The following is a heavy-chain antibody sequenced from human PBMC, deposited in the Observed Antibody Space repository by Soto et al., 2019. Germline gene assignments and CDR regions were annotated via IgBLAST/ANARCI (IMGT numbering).Heavy chain of an antibody. CDR3: AKGGAGYYDSSGYYSYYYYGMDV. CDR2: ISYDGSNK. D-gene: IGHD3-22*01. Sequence: QVQLVESGGGVVQPGRSLRPSCAASGFTFSSDGMHWVRQAPGKGLEWVAVISYDGSNKYYADSVKGRFTISRDNSKNTLDLQMNSLRAEDTAVYYCAKGGAGYYDSSGYYSYYYYGMDVWGQGTTVTVSS. CDR1: GFTFSSDG. V-gene: IGHV3-30*18. J-gene: IGHJ6*02.